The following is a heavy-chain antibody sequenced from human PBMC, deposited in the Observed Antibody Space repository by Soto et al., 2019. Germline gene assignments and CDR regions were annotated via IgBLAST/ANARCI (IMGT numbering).Heavy chain of an antibody. CDR3: ARDKINDYGVSDYGMGV. CDR1: GGTFSSYA. D-gene: IGHD4-17*01. J-gene: IGHJ6*02. Sequence: SVKVSCKASGGTFSSYAISWVRQAPGQGLEWMGGIIPIFGTANYAQKFQGRVTITADESTSTAYMELSSLGSEDTAVYYCARDKINDYGVSDYGMGVWGQGTTGTVSS. CDR2: IIPIFGTA. V-gene: IGHV1-69*13.